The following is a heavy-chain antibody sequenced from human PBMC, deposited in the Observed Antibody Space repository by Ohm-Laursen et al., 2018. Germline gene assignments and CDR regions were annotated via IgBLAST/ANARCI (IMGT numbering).Heavy chain of an antibody. Sequence: SVKVSCNASGYTFTTYGISWVRQAPGQGLEWMGWMNPNSGNTGYAQKFQGRVTMTRNTSISTAYMELSSLRSEDTAVYYCARGANIVVVPAAAVSGAFDIWGQGTMVTVSS. J-gene: IGHJ3*02. CDR1: GYTFTTYG. CDR2: MNPNSGNT. D-gene: IGHD2-2*01. V-gene: IGHV1-8*02. CDR3: ARGANIVVVPAAAVSGAFDI.